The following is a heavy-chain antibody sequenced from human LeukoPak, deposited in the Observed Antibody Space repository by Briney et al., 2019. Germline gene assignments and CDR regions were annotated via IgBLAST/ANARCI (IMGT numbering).Heavy chain of an antibody. CDR1: GYTFTGYY. J-gene: IGHJ6*03. D-gene: IGHD6-13*01. CDR3: AKSSGIAAAGFIFYMDV. Sequence: GASVKVSCKASGYTFTGYYMHWVRQAPGQGLEWMGWINPNSGGTNYAQKFQGRVTMTRDTSISTAYMELSRLRSDDTAVYYCAKSSGIAAAGFIFYMDVWGKGTTVTVSS. V-gene: IGHV1-2*02. CDR2: INPNSGGT.